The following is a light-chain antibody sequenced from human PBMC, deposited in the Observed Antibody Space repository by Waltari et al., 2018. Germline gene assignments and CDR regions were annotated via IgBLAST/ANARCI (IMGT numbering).Light chain of an antibody. V-gene: IGKV1-39*01. CDR2: GTS. J-gene: IGKJ1*01. CDR1: QSISSY. Sequence: DIQMTQSPSSLSASVGDRVTITCRASQSISSYLNWYQHKAGKAPKLLIQGTSNLQSGVPSRFSGSGSGTAFTLTINSLQPEDFATYYCQHSLDTPRTFGQGTKVDVK. CDR3: QHSLDTPRT.